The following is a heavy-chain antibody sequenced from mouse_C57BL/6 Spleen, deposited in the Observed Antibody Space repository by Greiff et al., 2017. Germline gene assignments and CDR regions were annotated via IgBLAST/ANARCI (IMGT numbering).Heavy chain of an antibody. V-gene: IGHV1-72*01. CDR2: IDPNSGGT. CDR3: ARNYYGSSYWYFDV. Sequence: QVHVMQPGAELVKPGASVKLSCKASGYTFTSYWMHWVKQRPGRGLEWIGRIDPNSGGTKYNEKFKSKATLTVDKPSSTAYMQLSSLTSEDSAVYYCARNYYGSSYWYFDVWGTGTTVTVSS. D-gene: IGHD1-1*01. CDR1: GYTFTSYW. J-gene: IGHJ1*03.